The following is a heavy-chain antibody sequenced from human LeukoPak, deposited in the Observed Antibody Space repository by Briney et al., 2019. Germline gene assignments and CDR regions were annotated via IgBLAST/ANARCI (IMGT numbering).Heavy chain of an antibody. J-gene: IGHJ6*03. Sequence: GGSLRLACAASGFTFSDYYMSWIRQAPGKGLEWVSYISSSGSTIYYADSVKGRFTISRDNAKNSLYLQMNSLRAEDTAVYYCARVRPSYYYYMDVWGKGTTVTVSS. V-gene: IGHV3-11*01. CDR2: ISSSGSTI. CDR1: GFTFSDYY. CDR3: ARVRPSYYYYMDV.